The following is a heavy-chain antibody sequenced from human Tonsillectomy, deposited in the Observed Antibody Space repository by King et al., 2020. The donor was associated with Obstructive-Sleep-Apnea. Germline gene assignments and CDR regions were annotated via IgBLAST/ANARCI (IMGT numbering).Heavy chain of an antibody. CDR1: GYTFTDYC. D-gene: IGHD3-22*01. V-gene: IGHV1-2*02. CDR3: AIWLSGYLDY. CDR2: INPNSGGT. Sequence: QVQLVESGAEVKKPGASVKVSCKASGYTFTDYCIHWVRLAPGQGLEWMGWINPNSGGTNYAQKFQGRVTMTRDTSLSTASMELSRLRSDDTAVYYCAIWLSGYLDYWGQGTLVTVSS. J-gene: IGHJ4*02.